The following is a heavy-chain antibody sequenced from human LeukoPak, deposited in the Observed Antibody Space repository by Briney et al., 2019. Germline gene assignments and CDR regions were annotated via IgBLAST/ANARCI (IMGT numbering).Heavy chain of an antibody. D-gene: IGHD3-22*01. CDR2: INPNSGGT. J-gene: IGHJ4*02. CDR1: GYTFTGYY. V-gene: IGHV1-2*02. Sequence: ASVKVSSKASGYTFTGYYMHWVRQAPGRGLEWMGWINPNSGGTNYAQKFRGRVTMTRDTSISTAYMELSRLRSDDTAVYYCARRYYYDSSGYPPFDYWGQGTLVTVSS. CDR3: ARRYYYDSSGYPPFDY.